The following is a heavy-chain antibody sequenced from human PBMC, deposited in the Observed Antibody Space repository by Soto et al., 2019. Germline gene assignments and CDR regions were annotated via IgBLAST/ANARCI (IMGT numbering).Heavy chain of an antibody. J-gene: IGHJ6*03. CDR3: ARVGIAARLVYYYYMDV. CDR1: GYTFTSYG. D-gene: IGHD6-6*01. V-gene: IGHV1-18*01. Sequence: ASVKVSCKASGYTFTSYGISWVRQAPGQGLEWMGWISAYNGNTNYAQKLQGRVTMTTDISTSTAYMELRSLRSDDTAVYYCARVGIAARLVYYYYMDVWGKGTTVTVSS. CDR2: ISAYNGNT.